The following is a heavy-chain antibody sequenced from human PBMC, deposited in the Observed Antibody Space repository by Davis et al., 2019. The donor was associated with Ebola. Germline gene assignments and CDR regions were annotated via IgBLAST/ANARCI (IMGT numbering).Heavy chain of an antibody. V-gene: IGHV3-23*01. Sequence: GESLKISCAASGFTFSGYAMSWVRQAPGKGLEWVSAISGSGGSTYYADSVKGRFTISRDNSKNTLYLQMNSLRAEDTAVYYCAKAARGVTTVRTGYFDYWGQGTLVTVSS. CDR2: ISGSGGST. D-gene: IGHD4-17*01. CDR3: AKAARGVTTVRTGYFDY. J-gene: IGHJ4*02. CDR1: GFTFSGYA.